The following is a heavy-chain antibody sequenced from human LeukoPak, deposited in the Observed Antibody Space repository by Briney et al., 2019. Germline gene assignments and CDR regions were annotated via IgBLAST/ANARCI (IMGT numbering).Heavy chain of an antibody. D-gene: IGHD5-18*01. V-gene: IGHV4-34*01. CDR2: INHSGST. Sequence: SETLSLTCAVYGGSFSGYYWSWIRQPPGKGLDWIGEINHSGSTNYNPSLKSRVTISVDTSKNQFSLKLSSVTAADTAVYYCARDGLSYGYFVPWFDPWGQGTLVTVSS. J-gene: IGHJ5*02. CDR3: ARDGLSYGYFVPWFDP. CDR1: GGSFSGYY.